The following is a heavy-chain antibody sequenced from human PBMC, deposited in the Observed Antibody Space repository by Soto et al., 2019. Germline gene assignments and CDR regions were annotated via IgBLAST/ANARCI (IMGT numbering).Heavy chain of an antibody. CDR1: GYTFTSDW. V-gene: IGHV5-51*01. J-gene: IGHJ4*02. Sequence: PGESLKISCKGSGYTFTSDWIAWVRQMPGKGLEWMGIIYPSDSDTRYSPSFQGQVTMSADKSISTAYLEWSRLKASDTAKYYCARQGGSAGLGLDYWGQGTLVTVS. CDR3: ARQGGSAGLGLDY. CDR2: IYPSDSDT. D-gene: IGHD6-25*01.